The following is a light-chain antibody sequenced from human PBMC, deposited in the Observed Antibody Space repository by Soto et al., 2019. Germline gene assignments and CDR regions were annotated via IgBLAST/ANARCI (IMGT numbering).Light chain of an antibody. CDR2: GAS. CDR3: QQCDGSHRHT. V-gene: IGKV3-20*01. CDR1: QSVSSSY. J-gene: IGKJ4*01. Sequence: EIVLTQSPGTLSLSPGERATLSCRASQSVSSSYLAWYQQKPGQAPRLLIYGASSRATGIPDRFSGSGSAKDFTLTISRLEPEDFAVYYCQQCDGSHRHTCGGGTKLEIK.